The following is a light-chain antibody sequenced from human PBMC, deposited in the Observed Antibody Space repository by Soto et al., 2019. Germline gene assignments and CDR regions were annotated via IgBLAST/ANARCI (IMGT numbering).Light chain of an antibody. CDR2: DAS. CDR1: QSVSSY. J-gene: IGKJ1*01. Sequence: EIVLTQSPATLSLSPGESATLSSRASQSVSSYLAWYQQKPGQAPRLLIYDASNRATGIPARLSGSGSGTDFTLTISSLEPEDSAVYYCQQRSNWPPWTVGQGTKVDIK. V-gene: IGKV3-11*01. CDR3: QQRSNWPPWT.